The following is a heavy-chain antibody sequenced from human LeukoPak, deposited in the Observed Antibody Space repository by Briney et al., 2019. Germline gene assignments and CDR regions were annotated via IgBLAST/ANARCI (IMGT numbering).Heavy chain of an antibody. Sequence: SETLSLTCTASGGSISSYYWSWIRQPPGKGLEWIGYIYYSGSTNYNPSLKSRVTISVDTSKNQFSLKLSSVTAADTAVYYCASSYDSSGFSWFDPWGQGTLVTVSS. J-gene: IGHJ5*02. D-gene: IGHD3-22*01. CDR3: ASSYDSSGFSWFDP. CDR2: IYYSGST. V-gene: IGHV4-59*01. CDR1: GGSISSYY.